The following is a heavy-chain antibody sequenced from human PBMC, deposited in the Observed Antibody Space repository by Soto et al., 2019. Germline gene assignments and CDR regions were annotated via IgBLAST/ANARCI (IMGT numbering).Heavy chain of an antibody. CDR2: INTYNGKT. D-gene: IGHD3-16*01. CDR1: GYTFTTYG. V-gene: IGHV1-18*01. Sequence: VKRSCKASGYTFTTYGITWVRQAPGQGLEWMGWINTYNGKTYYAQKLQGRVTMTTDTSTSTAYRELRSLRSDDTAVYYCAMGMIVGGVLKGRVVSGQGTPVTV. J-gene: IGHJ6*02. CDR3: AMGMIVGGVLKGRVV.